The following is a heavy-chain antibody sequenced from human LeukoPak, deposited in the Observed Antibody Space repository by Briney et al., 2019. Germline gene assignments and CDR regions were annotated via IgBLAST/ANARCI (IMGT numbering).Heavy chain of an antibody. CDR2: ISAYNGNT. V-gene: IGHV1-18*01. CDR1: GYTFTGYG. CDR3: ARSHPPLLLEWDYNWFDP. D-gene: IGHD3-3*01. J-gene: IGHJ5*02. Sequence: ASVKVSCKASGYTFTGYGISWVRQAPGQGLEWMGWISAYNGNTNYAQKLQGRVTMTTDTSTSTAYMELRSLRSDDTAVYYCARSHPPLLLEWDYNWFDPWGQGTLVTVSS.